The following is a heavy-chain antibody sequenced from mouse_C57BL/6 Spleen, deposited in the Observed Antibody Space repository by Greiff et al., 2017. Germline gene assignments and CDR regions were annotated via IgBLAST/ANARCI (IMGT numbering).Heavy chain of an antibody. CDR2: ISGGGGNT. V-gene: IGHV5-9*01. Sequence: EVQGVESGGGLVKPGGSLKLSCAASGFTFSSYTMSWVRQTPEKRLEWVATISGGGGNTYYPDSVKGRFTISRDNAKNTLYLQISSLRSEDTALYYCGRQGYYFDYWGQGTTLTGSS. J-gene: IGHJ2*01. CDR3: GRQGYYFDY. CDR1: GFTFSSYT.